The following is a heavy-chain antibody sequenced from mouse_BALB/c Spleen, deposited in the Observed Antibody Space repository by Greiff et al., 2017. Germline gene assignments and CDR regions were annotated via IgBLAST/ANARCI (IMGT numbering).Heavy chain of an antibody. CDR3: ARFYYGYDDYAMDY. J-gene: IGHJ4*01. V-gene: IGHV1S81*02. CDR2: INPSNGRT. D-gene: IGHD2-2*01. CDR1: GYTFTSYW. Sequence: QVQLQQPGAELVKPGASVKLSCKASGYTFTSYWMHWVKQRPGQGLEWIGEINPSNGRTNYNEKFKSKATLTVDKSSSTAYMQLSSLTSEDSAVYYCARFYYGYDDYAMDYWGQGTSVTVSS.